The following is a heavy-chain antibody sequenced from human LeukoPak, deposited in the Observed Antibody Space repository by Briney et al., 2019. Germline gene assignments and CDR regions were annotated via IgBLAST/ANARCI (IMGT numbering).Heavy chain of an antibody. CDR2: IRSKAYGGTT. Sequence: GGSLRLSCTASGFTFGDYAMSWVRQAPGKGVEGVGFIRSKAYGGTTEYAASVKGRFTISRDDSKSIAYLQMNILKTEDTAVYYCTTEDYYDSSGYYADYFDYWGQGTLVTVSS. D-gene: IGHD3-22*01. V-gene: IGHV3-49*04. J-gene: IGHJ4*02. CDR1: GFTFGDYA. CDR3: TTEDYYDSSGYYADYFDY.